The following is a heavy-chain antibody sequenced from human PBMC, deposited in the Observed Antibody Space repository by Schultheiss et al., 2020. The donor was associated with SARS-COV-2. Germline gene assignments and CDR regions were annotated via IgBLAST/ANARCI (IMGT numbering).Heavy chain of an antibody. CDR3: AREMNYGDYFDY. J-gene: IGHJ4*02. V-gene: IGHV3-23*01. CDR2: ISGSGGST. Sequence: GGSLRLSCAASGFTFISFSMNWVRQAPGKGLEWVSAISGSGGSTYYADSVKGRFTISRDNSKNTLYLQMNSLRAEDTAVYYCAREMNYGDYFDYWGQGTLVTVSS. CDR1: GFTFISFS. D-gene: IGHD4-17*01.